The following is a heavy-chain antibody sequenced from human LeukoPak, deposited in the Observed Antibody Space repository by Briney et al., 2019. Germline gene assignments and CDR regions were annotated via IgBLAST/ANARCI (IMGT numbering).Heavy chain of an antibody. CDR1: GGSISSSSYY. D-gene: IGHD4-17*01. CDR3: ARGPWRAVTTLRASQFSWFDP. V-gene: IGHV4-39*01. J-gene: IGHJ5*02. CDR2: IFYSGST. Sequence: SETLSLTCTVSGGSISSSSYYWGWIRQPPGKGLEWIESIFYSGSTYYNPSLQSRVTISVDTSKNQFSLKLSSVTAADTAVYYCARGPWRAVTTLRASQFSWFDPWGQGTLVTVSS.